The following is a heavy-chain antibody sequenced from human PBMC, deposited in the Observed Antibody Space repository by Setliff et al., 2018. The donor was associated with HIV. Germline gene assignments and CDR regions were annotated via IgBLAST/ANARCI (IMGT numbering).Heavy chain of an antibody. V-gene: IGHV1-8*02. CDR3: ARARTDYYDRRRRSHYYIDV. D-gene: IGHD3-22*01. Sequence: ASVKVSCKSSGYTFTNYDINWARQAAGQGLEWMGWMNPDSRNTGYAQRFEGSVTMTWDTSISTAYMELNNVKFEDTAIHYCARARTDYYDRRRRSHYYIDVWARGATVTVSS. J-gene: IGHJ6*03. CDR1: GYTFTNYD. CDR2: MNPDSRNT.